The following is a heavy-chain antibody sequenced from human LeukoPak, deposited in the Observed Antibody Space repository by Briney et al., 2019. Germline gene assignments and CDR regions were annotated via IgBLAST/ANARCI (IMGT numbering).Heavy chain of an antibody. Sequence: SETLSLTCTVSGGSISSSSYYWGWIRQPPGKGLEWIGSIYYSGSTYYNPSLKSRVTISVDTSKNQFSLKLSSVTAADTAVYYCARGRYCSGGSCYSESYVDYWGQGTLVTVSS. D-gene: IGHD2-15*01. V-gene: IGHV4-39*07. CDR2: IYYSGST. CDR3: ARGRYCSGGSCYSESYVDY. J-gene: IGHJ4*02. CDR1: GGSISSSSYY.